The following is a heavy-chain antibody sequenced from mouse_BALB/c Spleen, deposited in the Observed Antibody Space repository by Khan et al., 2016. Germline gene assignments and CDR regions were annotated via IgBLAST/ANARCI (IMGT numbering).Heavy chain of an antibody. CDR3: GRSNDWYFDV. J-gene: IGHJ1*01. Sequence: VQLQQSGPDLVKPGASVKISCKASGYTFTDYNMHWVKQSHGKSLEWIGYIYPYNGGTGYNQKFKNKATLTVDNSSSTASMELRSLTSEDSADYYCGRSNDWYFDVWGAGTTVTVSS. V-gene: IGHV1S29*02. CDR1: GYTFTDYN. CDR2: IYPYNGGT.